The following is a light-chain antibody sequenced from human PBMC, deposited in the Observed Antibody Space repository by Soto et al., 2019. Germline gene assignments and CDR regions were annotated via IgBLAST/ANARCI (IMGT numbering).Light chain of an antibody. J-gene: IGLJ2*01. CDR1: SRDVGGYKY. CDR2: DVN. Sequence: QSALTQPASVSGSPGQSITISCTGTSRDVGGYKYVSWYQQHPGKAPKLMIYDVNNRPSGVSNRFSASKSGNTASLTISGLQAEDEADYYCSSSTSSSTLGLIFGAGTKLTVL. CDR3: SSSTSSSTLGLI. V-gene: IGLV2-14*03.